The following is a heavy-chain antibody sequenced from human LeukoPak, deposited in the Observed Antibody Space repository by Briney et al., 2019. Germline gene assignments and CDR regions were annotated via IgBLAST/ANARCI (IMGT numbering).Heavy chain of an antibody. CDR1: GGSISSYY. Sequence: SETLSLTCTVSGGSISSYYWSWIRQPPGKGLEWIGEINHSGSTNYNPSLKSRVTISVDTSKNQFSLKLSSVTAADTAVYYCARAPYYYGSGIGNYYYGMDVWGQGTTVTVSS. CDR2: INHSGST. V-gene: IGHV4-34*01. D-gene: IGHD3-10*01. J-gene: IGHJ6*02. CDR3: ARAPYYYGSGIGNYYYGMDV.